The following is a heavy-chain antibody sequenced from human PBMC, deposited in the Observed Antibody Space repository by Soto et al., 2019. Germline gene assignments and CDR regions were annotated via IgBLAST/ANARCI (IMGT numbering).Heavy chain of an antibody. CDR2: MHHSGST. CDR3: ARADNWNGYYYYGMDV. V-gene: IGHV4-38-2*01. Sequence: KPSETLSLTCAVSGYSLSSGYYWGWIRQPPGKGLEWIASMHHSGSTYYNPSLKSRVTISVDTSKNQFSLKLSSVTAADTAVYYCARADNWNGYYYYGMDVWGQGTTVTVSS. D-gene: IGHD1-20*01. CDR1: GYSLSSGYY. J-gene: IGHJ6*02.